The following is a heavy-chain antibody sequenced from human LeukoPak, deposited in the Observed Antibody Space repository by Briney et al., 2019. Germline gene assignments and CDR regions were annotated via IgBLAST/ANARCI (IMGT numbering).Heavy chain of an antibody. CDR1: GFTFSTYS. V-gene: IGHV3-21*01. CDR3: ARDPYSGLFDY. CDR2: IISSFSYI. J-gene: IGHJ4*02. Sequence: KTGGSLRLSCAASGFTFSTYSMNWVRHAPGEGLEWVSSIISSFSYIYYADSVKGRFTISRDNAKNSLYLQMNSLRAEDAAVYYCARDPYSGLFDYWGQGTLVTVSS. D-gene: IGHD4-11*01.